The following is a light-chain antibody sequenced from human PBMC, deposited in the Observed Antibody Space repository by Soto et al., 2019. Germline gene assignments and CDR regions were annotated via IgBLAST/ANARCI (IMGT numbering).Light chain of an antibody. Sequence: QSVLTQPPSASETPGQRVTISCSGSTSNIGSNTVSWYQHLPGTAPKLLIYNNNQRPSGVPDRFSASKSGTSASLAISGFQSEDEADYYCSTWDDSLNGVVFGGGTKVTVL. CDR1: TSNIGSNT. J-gene: IGLJ2*01. CDR3: STWDDSLNGVV. V-gene: IGLV1-44*01. CDR2: NNN.